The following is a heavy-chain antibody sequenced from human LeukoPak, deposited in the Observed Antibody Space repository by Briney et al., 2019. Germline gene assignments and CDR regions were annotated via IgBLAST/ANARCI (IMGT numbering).Heavy chain of an antibody. Sequence: PGGSLRLSCAASGFTFSSYDMHWVRQPTGKGLEWVSAIGTAGDTYYSHSVKGRFTISRDNSKNTLYLQMNSLRAEDTAVYYCAKDLLRDLWFGESWGQGTLVTVSS. J-gene: IGHJ5*02. CDR2: IGTAGDT. CDR1: GFTFSSYD. CDR3: AKDLLRDLWFGES. V-gene: IGHV3-13*01. D-gene: IGHD3-10*01.